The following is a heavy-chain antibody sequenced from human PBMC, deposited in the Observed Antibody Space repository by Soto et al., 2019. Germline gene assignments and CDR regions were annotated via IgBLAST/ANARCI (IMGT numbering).Heavy chain of an antibody. V-gene: IGHV3-30-3*01. CDR2: ISYDGSNK. Sequence: GGSLRLSCTASGFTFSSYAMHWVRQAPGKGLEWVAVISYDGSNKYYADSVKGRFTISRDNSKNTLYLQMNSLRAEDTAVYYCARVSVVRNFDYWGQGTLVTVSS. CDR3: ARVSVVRNFDY. CDR1: GFTFSSYA. D-gene: IGHD2-15*01. J-gene: IGHJ4*02.